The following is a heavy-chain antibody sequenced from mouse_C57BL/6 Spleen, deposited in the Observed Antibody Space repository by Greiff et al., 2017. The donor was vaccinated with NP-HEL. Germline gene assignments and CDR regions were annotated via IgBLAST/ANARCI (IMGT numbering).Heavy chain of an antibody. J-gene: IGHJ2*01. Sequence: QVQLKESGPELVKPGASVKISCKASGYAFSSSWMNWVKQRPGKGLEWIGRIYPGDGDTNYNGKFKGKATLTADKSSSTAYMQLSSLTSEDSAVYFCARPAWDRYYFDYWGQGTTLTVSS. CDR1: GYAFSSSW. CDR2: IYPGDGDT. CDR3: ARPAWDRYYFDY. V-gene: IGHV1-82*01. D-gene: IGHD4-1*01.